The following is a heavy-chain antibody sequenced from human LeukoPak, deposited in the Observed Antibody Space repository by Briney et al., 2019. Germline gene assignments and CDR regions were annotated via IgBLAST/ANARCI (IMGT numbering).Heavy chain of an antibody. CDR2: IYDSGST. Sequence: SETLSLTCTVSGGSIRSSYYYWGWIRQPPGKGLEWIGSIYDSGSTYYNPSLKSRVTISVDTSKNQFSLKLSSVTAADTAVYYCARGQFWSGYYDYWGQGTLVTVSS. V-gene: IGHV4-39*01. J-gene: IGHJ4*02. D-gene: IGHD3-3*01. CDR1: GGSIRSSYYY. CDR3: ARGQFWSGYYDY.